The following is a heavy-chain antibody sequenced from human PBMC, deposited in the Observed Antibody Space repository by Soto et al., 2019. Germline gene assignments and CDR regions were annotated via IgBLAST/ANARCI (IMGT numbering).Heavy chain of an antibody. V-gene: IGHV1-46*01. CDR2: IDPSGGST. CDR3: AKSYYDYVWGEIDY. Sequence: ASGKFSCKASGYTFTNYYMYWVRQAPGQGLEWMGIIDPSGGSTTYAQKFQGRVTMTRDTSTSTVYMELSSLRSEDTAVYYCAKSYYDYVWGEIDYWGQGTLVTVSS. J-gene: IGHJ4*02. CDR1: GYTFTNYY. D-gene: IGHD3-16*01.